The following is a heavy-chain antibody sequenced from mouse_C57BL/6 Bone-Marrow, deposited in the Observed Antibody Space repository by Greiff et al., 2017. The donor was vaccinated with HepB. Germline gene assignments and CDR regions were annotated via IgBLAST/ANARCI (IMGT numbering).Heavy chain of an antibody. Sequence: VQLQQSGPELVKPGASVKISCKASGYAFSSSWMNWVKQRPGKGLEWIGRIYPGEGDTNYNGKFKGKATLTADKSSSTAYMQLSSLTSEDSAVYFCARLGYYGSRGFDYWGQGTTLTVSS. CDR1: GYAFSSSW. CDR3: ARLGYYGSRGFDY. D-gene: IGHD1-1*01. J-gene: IGHJ2*01. V-gene: IGHV1-82*01. CDR2: IYPGEGDT.